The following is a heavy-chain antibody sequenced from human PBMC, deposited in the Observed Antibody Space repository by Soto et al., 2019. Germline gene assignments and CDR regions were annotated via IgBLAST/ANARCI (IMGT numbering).Heavy chain of an antibody. D-gene: IGHD3-3*01. CDR3: ARKPYYESWIGVGWFAP. CDR1: RHTCISYD. Sequence: QVQLVQAGAEVKKPGASVKFSCQAPRHTCISYDIHWVRQATGQGLAWMGWMNANSGNTGYAQKFQGRVTMTRNTSITTAYMELSSLGSEDTAVYYCARKPYYESWIGVGWFAPWGQGTRVTVSS. V-gene: IGHV1-8*01. J-gene: IGHJ5*02. CDR2: MNANSGNT.